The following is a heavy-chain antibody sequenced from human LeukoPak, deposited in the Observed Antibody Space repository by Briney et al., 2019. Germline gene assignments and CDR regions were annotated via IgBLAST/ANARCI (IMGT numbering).Heavy chain of an antibody. CDR3: ARSLVRRGSYFFDY. D-gene: IGHD5-12*01. Sequence: GGSLRLSCVDPGFTASSSYMSGVRQAPGKGLEWGSVVYSGVSGVSTYYADSVKGRFTISRDNSKNTLYLQINSLRAEDTAVYYCARSLVRRGSYFFDYWGQGTLVTVSS. CDR1: GFTASSSY. V-gene: IGHV3-53*01. CDR2: VYSGVSGVST. J-gene: IGHJ4*02.